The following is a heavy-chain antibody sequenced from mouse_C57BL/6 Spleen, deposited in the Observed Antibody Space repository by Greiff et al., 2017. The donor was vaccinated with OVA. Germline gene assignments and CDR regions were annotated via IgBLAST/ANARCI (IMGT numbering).Heavy chain of an antibody. J-gene: IGHJ3*01. CDR3: ARPNYGSSSPWFAY. CDR1: GYAFSSYW. Sequence: VQGVESGAELVKPGASVKISCKASGYAFSSYWMNWVKQRPGKGLEWIGQIYPGDGDTNYNGKFKGKATLTADKSSSTAYMQLSSLTSEDSAVYFCARPNYGSSSPWFAYWGQGTLVTVSA. CDR2: IYPGDGDT. V-gene: IGHV1-80*01. D-gene: IGHD1-1*01.